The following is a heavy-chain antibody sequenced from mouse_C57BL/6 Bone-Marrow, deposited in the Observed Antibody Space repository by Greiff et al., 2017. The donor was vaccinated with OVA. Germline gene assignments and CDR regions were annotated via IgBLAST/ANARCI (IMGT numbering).Heavy chain of an antibody. J-gene: IGHJ2*01. CDR1: GFTFSDYG. CDR2: ISSGSSTI. CDR3: ARRRGHYFDY. Sequence: EVKLEESGGGLVKPGGSLKLSCAASGFTFSDYGMHWVRQAPEKGLEWVAYISSGSSTIYYADTVKGRFTISRDNAKNTLFLQMTSLRSEDTAMYYCARRRGHYFDYWGQGTTLTVSS. V-gene: IGHV5-17*01. D-gene: IGHD3-1*01.